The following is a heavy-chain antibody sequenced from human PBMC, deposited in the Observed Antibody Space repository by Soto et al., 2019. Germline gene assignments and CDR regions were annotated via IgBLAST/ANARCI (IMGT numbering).Heavy chain of an antibody. D-gene: IGHD3-3*01. J-gene: IGHJ4*02. CDR3: ACMYSDSWSGYSSTTFDY. CDR2: INHSGST. Sequence: QVQLQQWGAGLLKPSETLSLTCAVSGTSFSGYYWSWIRQPPEKGLEWIGEINHSGSTNYNPSLKSRLNISANISNNQLSMNLNSVTAADTAVYSCACMYSDSWSGYSSTTFDYWGQGTLVTVSS. V-gene: IGHV4-34*01. CDR1: GTSFSGYY.